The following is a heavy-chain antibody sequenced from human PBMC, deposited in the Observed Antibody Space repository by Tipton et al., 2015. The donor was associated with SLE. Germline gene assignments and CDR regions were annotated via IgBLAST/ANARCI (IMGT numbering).Heavy chain of an antibody. V-gene: IGHV3-11*01. CDR1: GFNFSDYY. CDR3: ARASKDDYSNYLPFDY. D-gene: IGHD4-11*01. CDR2: ISSSGSTI. J-gene: IGHJ4*02. Sequence: SLRLSCAASGFNFSDYYMSWIRQAPGKGLEWVSYISSSGSTIYYADSVKGRFTISRDNAKNSLYLQMNSLRAEDTAVYYCARASKDDYSNYLPFDYWGQGTLVTVSS.